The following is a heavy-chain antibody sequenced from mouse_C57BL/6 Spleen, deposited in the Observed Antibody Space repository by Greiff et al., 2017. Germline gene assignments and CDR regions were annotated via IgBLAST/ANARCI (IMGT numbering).Heavy chain of an antibody. CDR1: GFTFSDYG. D-gene: IGHD2-2*01. J-gene: IGHJ4*01. Sequence: EVQLVESGGGLVKPGGSLKLSCAASGFTFSDYGMHWVRQAPEKGLEWVAYISSGSSTIYYADTVKGRFTISRDNAKNTLFLQMTSLRSENTAMYYCAMYSGGYYSAMDYWGQGTSVTVSS. CDR2: ISSGSSTI. V-gene: IGHV5-17*01. CDR3: AMYSGGYYSAMDY.